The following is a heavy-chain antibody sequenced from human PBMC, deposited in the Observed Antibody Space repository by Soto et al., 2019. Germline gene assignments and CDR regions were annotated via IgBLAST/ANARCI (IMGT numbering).Heavy chain of an antibody. CDR1: GYTFTSYG. CDR2: ISAYNGNT. D-gene: IGHD3-10*01. CDR3: ARDTYYGSGSYYTVTTSKNYYGMDV. V-gene: IGHV1-18*01. J-gene: IGHJ6*02. Sequence: ASVKVSCKASGYTFTSYGISWVRQAPGQGLEWMGWISAYNGNTNYAQKLQGRVTMTTDTSTSTAYMELRSLRSDDTAVYYCARDTYYGSGSYYTVTTSKNYYGMDVRGQGTTVTVSS.